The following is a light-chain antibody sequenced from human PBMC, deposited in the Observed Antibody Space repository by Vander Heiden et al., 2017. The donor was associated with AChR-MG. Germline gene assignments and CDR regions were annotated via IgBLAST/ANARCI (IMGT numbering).Light chain of an antibody. CDR1: RSNIGATYD. Sequence: QSVLTQPPSVSGAPGHRVTISCTGSRSNIGATYDVHWYQQVPGTAPKLLIYGNSNRPSGVPDRFSGSKSGTSASLAITGLQAEDEADYYCQSYDSSLSVVVFGGGTKLTVL. CDR3: QSYDSSLSVVV. CDR2: GNS. J-gene: IGLJ2*01. V-gene: IGLV1-40*01.